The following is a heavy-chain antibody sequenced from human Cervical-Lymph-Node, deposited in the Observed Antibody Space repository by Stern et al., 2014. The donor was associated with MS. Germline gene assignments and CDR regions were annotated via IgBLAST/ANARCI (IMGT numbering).Heavy chain of an antibody. J-gene: IGHJ4*02. CDR1: GFRFDLYA. CDR2: ISWNSVSI. V-gene: IGHV3-9*01. CDR3: AKEIRRADSSPDY. D-gene: IGHD3-22*01. Sequence: EVQLVESGGDLVQPGRSLRLSCAASGFRFDLYAMHWVRQAPGKGLECVSGISWNSVSIGYAGSVKGRFTISRDNAKNLLYLQMDSLRPEDTALYYCAKEIRRADSSPDYWGQGALVTVSS.